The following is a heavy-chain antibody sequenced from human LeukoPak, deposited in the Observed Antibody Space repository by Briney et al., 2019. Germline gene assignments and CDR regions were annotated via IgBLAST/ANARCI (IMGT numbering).Heavy chain of an antibody. J-gene: IGHJ4*02. D-gene: IGHD2-15*01. V-gene: IGHV3-7*01. CDR2: IKQDGSER. Sequence: GGSLRLSCAPSGFTFSSYWMSWVRQAPGKGLEWVANIKQDGSERYYVDSVKGRFTISRDNAKNSLYLQMNSLRAEDTAVYYCARELVVVVAATLDYWGQGTLVTVSS. CDR3: ARELVVVVAATLDY. CDR1: GFTFSSYW.